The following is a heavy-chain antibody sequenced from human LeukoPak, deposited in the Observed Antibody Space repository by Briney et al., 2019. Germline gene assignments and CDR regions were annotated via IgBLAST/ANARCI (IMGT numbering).Heavy chain of an antibody. CDR3: ARVGNVYDWLDP. Sequence: SETLSLTCTVSGGSISSYYWSWIRQPAGKGLEWIGRIYTSGSTNYNPSLKSRVTMSVDTSKNQFSLTLSSVTAADTAVYYCARVGNVYDWLDPWGQGTLVTVSS. CDR2: IYTSGST. D-gene: IGHD2-8*01. V-gene: IGHV4-4*07. J-gene: IGHJ5*02. CDR1: GGSISSYY.